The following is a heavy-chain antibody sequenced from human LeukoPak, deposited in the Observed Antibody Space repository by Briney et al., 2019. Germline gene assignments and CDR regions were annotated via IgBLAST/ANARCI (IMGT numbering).Heavy chain of an antibody. CDR1: GYTFTGYF. CDR2: INPNSGGT. Sequence: ASVKVSCKASGYTFTGYFMHWVRQAPGQGLEWMGWINPNSGGTNYAQKFQGRVTMARDTSISTAYMELSRLRSDDTAVYYCARDSRIYSYGPPKFWGQGTLVTVSS. CDR3: ARDSRIYSYGPPKF. V-gene: IGHV1-2*02. J-gene: IGHJ4*02. D-gene: IGHD5-18*01.